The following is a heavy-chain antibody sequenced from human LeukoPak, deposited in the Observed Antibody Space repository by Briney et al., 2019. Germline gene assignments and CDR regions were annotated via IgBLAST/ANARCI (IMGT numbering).Heavy chain of an antibody. Sequence: PGGSLRLSCAASGFTFSSYSMNWVCQAPGKGLEWVSSISSSSSYIYYADSVKGRFTISRDNAKNSLYLQMNSLRAEDTAVYYCAREDRYYYYMDVWGKGTTVTVSS. CDR2: ISSSSSYI. CDR3: AREDRYYYYMDV. V-gene: IGHV3-21*01. J-gene: IGHJ6*03. CDR1: GFTFSSYS. D-gene: IGHD1-14*01.